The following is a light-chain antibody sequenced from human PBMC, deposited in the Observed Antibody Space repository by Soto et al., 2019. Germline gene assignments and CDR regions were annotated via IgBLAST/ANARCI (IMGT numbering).Light chain of an antibody. Sequence: EIVMTQSPPSLTVTPGEPASISCRSSQRLLHSNGNTFLDWYLQKPGQSPQLLIYLGSNRASGVPDRVSGSEAGTDFTLKISRVEAEDAGVYYCMQALETPYTVGQGTKLDSK. CDR3: MQALETPYT. V-gene: IGKV2-28*01. J-gene: IGKJ2*01. CDR1: QRLLHSNGNTF. CDR2: LGS.